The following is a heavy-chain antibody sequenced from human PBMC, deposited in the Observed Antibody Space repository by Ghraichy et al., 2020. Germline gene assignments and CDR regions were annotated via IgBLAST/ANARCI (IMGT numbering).Heavy chain of an antibody. J-gene: IGHJ5*02. CDR1: GGSFSGYY. CDR3: ARGVRGYSYGRRIYNWFDP. D-gene: IGHD5-18*01. Sequence: SQTLSLTCAVYGGSFSGYYWSWIRQPPGKGLEWIGEINHSGSTNYNPSLKSRVTISVDTSKNQFSLKLSSVTAADTAVYYCARGVRGYSYGRRIYNWFDPWGQGTLVTVSS. CDR2: INHSGST. V-gene: IGHV4-34*01.